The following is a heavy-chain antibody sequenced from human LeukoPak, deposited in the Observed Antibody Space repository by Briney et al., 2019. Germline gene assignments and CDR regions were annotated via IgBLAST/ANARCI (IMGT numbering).Heavy chain of an antibody. D-gene: IGHD3-10*01. V-gene: IGHV3-23*01. CDR3: AKGKRGFTYGPPGY. Sequence: PGGSLRLFCAASGFTFSSYAMSWVRQAPGKGLEWVSAISGSGGSTYYVDSVKGRFTISRDNSKNTLYLQVNSLRLEDTAVYYCAKGKRGFTYGPPGYWGQGTLVTVSS. J-gene: IGHJ4*02. CDR1: GFTFSSYA. CDR2: ISGSGGST.